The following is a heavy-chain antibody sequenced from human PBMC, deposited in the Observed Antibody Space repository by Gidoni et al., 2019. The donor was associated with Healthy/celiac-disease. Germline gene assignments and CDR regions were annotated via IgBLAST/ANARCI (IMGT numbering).Heavy chain of an antibody. CDR1: GGSISSGSYY. J-gene: IGHJ5*02. V-gene: IGHV4-61*02. D-gene: IGHD5-12*01. CDR2: IYTSGST. Sequence: QVQLQESGPGLVKPSQTLSLTCTVSGGSISSGSYYWCWIRQPAGKGLEWIGRIYTSGSTNYNPSLKSRVTISVDTSKNQFSLKLSSVTAADTAVEYGARDDGYNNWFDPWGQGTLVTVSS. CDR3: ARDDGYNNWFDP.